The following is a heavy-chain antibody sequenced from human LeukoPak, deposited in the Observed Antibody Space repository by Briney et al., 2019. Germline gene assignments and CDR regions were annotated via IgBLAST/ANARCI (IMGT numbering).Heavy chain of an antibody. CDR1: GASVGSAVYY. CDR3: ARTQSQSGSYRYYFGY. J-gene: IGHJ4*02. V-gene: IGHV4-61*08. D-gene: IGHD1-26*01. Sequence: PSETMSLTCTVSGASVGSAVYYWSWIRQPPGGGLECIGYIHYISNTNYNPSLKSRVTMSVDPSKNQFSLKLNSVTAADTAVYYCARTQSQSGSYRYYFGYWGQGTLVTVSS. CDR2: IHYISNT.